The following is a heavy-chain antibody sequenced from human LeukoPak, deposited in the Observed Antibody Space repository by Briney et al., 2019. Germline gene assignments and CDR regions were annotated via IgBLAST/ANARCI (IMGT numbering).Heavy chain of an antibody. CDR1: GGSISSGSHY. CDR2: IYTSGST. CDR3: ARHRRDYYDSSGYDY. D-gene: IGHD3-22*01. J-gene: IGHJ4*02. V-gene: IGHV4-61*02. Sequence: NSSETLSLTCTVSGGSISSGSHYWSWIRQPAGKGLEWIGRIYTSGSTNYNPSLKSRVTISVDTSKNQFSLKLSSVTAADTAVYYCARHRRDYYDSSGYDYWGQGTLVTVSS.